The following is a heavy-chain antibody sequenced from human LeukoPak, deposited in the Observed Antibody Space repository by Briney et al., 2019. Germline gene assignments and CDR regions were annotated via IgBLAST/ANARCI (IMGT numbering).Heavy chain of an antibody. CDR3: ARVISGGDAFDI. V-gene: IGHV4-38-2*02. CDR1: GYSISSGYY. J-gene: IGHJ3*02. CDR2: IYHSGST. Sequence: SETLSLTCTVSGYSISSGYYWGWIRPPPGKGLEWIGSIYHSGSTYYNPSLKSRVTISVDTSKNQFSLKLSSVTAADTAVYYCARVISGGDAFDIWGQGTMVTVSS. D-gene: IGHD3-10*01.